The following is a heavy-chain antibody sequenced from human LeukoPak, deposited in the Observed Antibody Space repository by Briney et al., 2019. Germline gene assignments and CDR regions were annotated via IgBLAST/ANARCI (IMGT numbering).Heavy chain of an antibody. J-gene: IGHJ5*02. Sequence: SETLSLTCTVSGGSISSSSYYWGWIRQPPGKGLEWIGSIYYSGSTYYNPSLKSRVTISVDTSKNQFSLKLSSVTAADTAVYYCARLGSIGTYCFDPWGQGTLVTVSS. CDR2: IYYSGST. V-gene: IGHV4-39*01. CDR3: ARLGSIGTYCFDP. D-gene: IGHD2-21*01. CDR1: GGSISSSSYY.